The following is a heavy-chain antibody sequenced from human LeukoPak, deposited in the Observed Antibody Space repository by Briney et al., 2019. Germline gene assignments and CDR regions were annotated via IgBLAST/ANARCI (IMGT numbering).Heavy chain of an antibody. J-gene: IGHJ5*02. CDR2: IYYSGST. Sequence: TLSLTCTVSGGSIRSGGYYWSWIRQHPGKGLEWIGNIYYSGSTSYNPSLKSRVTISVDTSKNQFSLNSVTAADTAVYYCARGASNYGSFWFDPWGQGTLVTVSS. D-gene: IGHD4-11*01. CDR3: ARGASNYGSFWFDP. CDR1: GGSIRSGGYY. V-gene: IGHV4-31*03.